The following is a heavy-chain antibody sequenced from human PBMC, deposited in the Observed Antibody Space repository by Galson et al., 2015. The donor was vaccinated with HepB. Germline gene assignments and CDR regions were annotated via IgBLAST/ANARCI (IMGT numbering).Heavy chain of an antibody. Sequence: SVKVSCKASGSTFTSYYMHWVRQAPGQGLEWMGIINPSGGSTSYAQKFQGRVTMTRDTSTSTVYMELSSLRSEDTAVYYCARDSFPTFVVVPAATRYNWVDPWGQGTLVTVSS. CDR1: GSTFTSYY. CDR2: INPSGGST. J-gene: IGHJ5*02. V-gene: IGHV1-46*01. CDR3: ARDSFPTFVVVPAATRYNWVDP. D-gene: IGHD2-2*01.